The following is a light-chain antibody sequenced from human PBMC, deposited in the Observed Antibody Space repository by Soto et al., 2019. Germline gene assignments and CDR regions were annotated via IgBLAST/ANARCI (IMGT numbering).Light chain of an antibody. CDR1: QSMSSW. V-gene: IGKV1-5*01. CDR2: DAS. CDR3: QQYHSYSPFT. Sequence: DIQMTQSPSTLAASVGDRVTVTCRASQSMSSWLAWYQQKPGKASKLLIYDASSLESGVPSRFSGSGSGTEFTLTISSLQPGDFATYYCQQYHSYSPFTFGPGTKVDIK. J-gene: IGKJ3*01.